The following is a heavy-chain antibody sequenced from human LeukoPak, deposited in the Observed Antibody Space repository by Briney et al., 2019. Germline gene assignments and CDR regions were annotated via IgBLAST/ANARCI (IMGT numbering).Heavy chain of an antibody. Sequence: GGSLRLSCATSGFIFSRYWKSWVRQAPGKGLEWVANINQDESERNYVDSVKGRFTISRDNAKNSLDLQMNSLRAEDTAVYYCARYGNGEWLAHYAFDVWGQGTMVTVAS. V-gene: IGHV3-7*01. CDR1: GFIFSRYW. CDR2: INQDESER. CDR3: ARYGNGEWLAHYAFDV. D-gene: IGHD6-19*01. J-gene: IGHJ3*01.